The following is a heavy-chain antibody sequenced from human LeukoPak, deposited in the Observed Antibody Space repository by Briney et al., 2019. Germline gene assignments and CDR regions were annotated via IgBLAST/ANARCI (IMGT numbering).Heavy chain of an antibody. CDR3: ASSWGSAIDF. Sequence: GGSLRLSCAASGFTFSIYRMNWVRQAPGKGLEWVSSISSSSSNLYYADSVKGRFTISRDNAKNSLYLQMTSLRAEDTAVYYCASSWGSAIDFWGQGTLVTVSS. V-gene: IGHV3-21*01. J-gene: IGHJ4*02. CDR2: ISSSSSNL. D-gene: IGHD3-16*01. CDR1: GFTFSIYR.